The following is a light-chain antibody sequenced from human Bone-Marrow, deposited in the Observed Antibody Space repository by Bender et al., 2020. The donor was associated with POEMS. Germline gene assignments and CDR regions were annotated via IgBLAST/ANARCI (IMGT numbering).Light chain of an antibody. CDR2: SDN. V-gene: IGLV1-44*01. CDR1: NSNIGTNA. J-gene: IGLJ2*01. Sequence: QSVLTQPPSASGTPGQRVTISCSGSNSNIGTNAVNWYQQFPGTAPKLLIYSDNQPPSGVPDRCYAFESGTAASLAIRMFRCEDEGGYSCAEETAGTSGCGVGGGTKLTDL. CDR3: AEETAGTSGCG.